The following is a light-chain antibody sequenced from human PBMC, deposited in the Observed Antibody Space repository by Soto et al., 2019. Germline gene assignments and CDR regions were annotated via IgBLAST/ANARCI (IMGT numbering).Light chain of an antibody. J-gene: IGLJ1*01. V-gene: IGLV2-14*01. CDR3: SSYTTGSTLYV. Sequence: HSAVTQPAAVSGSPGPAITFSCTGSSNNIGAYKYVSWYQQYPGKAPKLIIFEVSNRPSGVSNRFSGSKSGNTASLTIAGLQAEDEADYHCSSYTTGSTLYVFGGGTKVTVL. CDR2: EVS. CDR1: SNNIGAYKY.